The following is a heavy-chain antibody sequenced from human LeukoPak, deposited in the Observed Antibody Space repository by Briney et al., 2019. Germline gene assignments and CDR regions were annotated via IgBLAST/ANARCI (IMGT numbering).Heavy chain of an antibody. CDR3: ARGGRIAARTHDAFDI. J-gene: IGHJ3*02. CDR2: IIPIFGTA. Sequence: SVKVSCKASGGTFSSYAISWVRQAPGQGLEWMGRIIPIFGTANYAQKFQGRVTITTDESTSTAYMELSSLRSEGTAVYYCARGGRIAARTHDAFDIWGQGTMVTVSS. D-gene: IGHD6-6*01. V-gene: IGHV1-69*05. CDR1: GGTFSSYA.